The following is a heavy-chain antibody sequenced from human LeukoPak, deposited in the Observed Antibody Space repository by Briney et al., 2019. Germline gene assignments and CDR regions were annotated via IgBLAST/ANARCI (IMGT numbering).Heavy chain of an antibody. V-gene: IGHV4-59*08. J-gene: IGHJ2*01. CDR3: ARHSGGRDSSGEYWYFDL. CDR2: IYYSGST. CDR1: GGSINSYY. D-gene: IGHD3-22*01. Sequence: SETLSLTCTVSGGSINSYYWRWIRQPPGKGLEWLGYIYYSGSTNYNPSLKSRVTISVSTSKNQFSLKLSSVTATDTAVYYCARHSGGRDSSGEYWYFDLWGRGTLVTVSS.